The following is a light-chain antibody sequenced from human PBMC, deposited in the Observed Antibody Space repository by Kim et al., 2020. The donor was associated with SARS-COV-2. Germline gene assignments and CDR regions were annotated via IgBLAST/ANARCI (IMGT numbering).Light chain of an antibody. CDR1: RSVNSGY. Sequence: APVQRTTLTCSASRSVNSGYLAWYQQKPGQSPRLLIYETSSRATGIPDRFSGSGSGTDFTLTISRLEPEDFALYYCQQYGSSPRTFGQGTKVDIK. CDR3: QQYGSSPRT. J-gene: IGKJ1*01. CDR2: ETS. V-gene: IGKV3-20*01.